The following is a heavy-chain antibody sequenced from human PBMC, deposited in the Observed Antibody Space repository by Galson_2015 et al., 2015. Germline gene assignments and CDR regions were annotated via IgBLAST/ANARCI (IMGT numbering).Heavy chain of an antibody. CDR1: GFTFSSYA. D-gene: IGHD2-15*01. J-gene: IGHJ5*02. CDR3: AKGRGGSCYFTWFDP. V-gene: IGHV3-23*01. Sequence: SLRLPCAASGFTFSSYAMSWVRQAPGKGLEWVSAISGSGGSTYYADSVKGRFTISRDNSKNTLYLQMNSLRAEDTAVYYCAKGRGGSCYFTWFDPWGQGTLVTVSS. CDR2: ISGSGGST.